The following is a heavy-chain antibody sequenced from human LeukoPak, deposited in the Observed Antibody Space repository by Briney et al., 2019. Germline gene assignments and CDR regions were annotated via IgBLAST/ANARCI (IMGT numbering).Heavy chain of an antibody. CDR3: AKAASDVLRFLEWLTYYYYMDV. D-gene: IGHD3-3*01. Sequence: GGSLRLSCAASGFTFSSYGMHWVRQAPGKGLEWVAVISYDGSNKYYADSVKGRFTISRDNSKNTLYLQMNSLRAEDTAVYYCAKAASDVLRFLEWLTYYYYMDVWGKGTTVTVSS. CDR2: ISYDGSNK. CDR1: GFTFSSYG. V-gene: IGHV3-30*18. J-gene: IGHJ6*03.